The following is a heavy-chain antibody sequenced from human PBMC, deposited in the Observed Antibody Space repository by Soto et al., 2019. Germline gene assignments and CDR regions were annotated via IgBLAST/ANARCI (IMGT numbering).Heavy chain of an antibody. J-gene: IGHJ3*02. CDR1: GASISSRNYY. CDR2: IYYSGNT. D-gene: IGHD6-19*01. V-gene: IGHV4-39*01. CDR3: VRHDFTVAAVTRAFDI. Sequence: QVHLEESGPGLVKPSETLSLTCTVSGASISSRNYYWGWIRQPPGKGLEWIGSIYYSGNTYFNPSLKSRVTIPVDTSKNQFSLKLGSVTAADTAVYYCVRHDFTVAAVTRAFDIWGPGTRVTVSS.